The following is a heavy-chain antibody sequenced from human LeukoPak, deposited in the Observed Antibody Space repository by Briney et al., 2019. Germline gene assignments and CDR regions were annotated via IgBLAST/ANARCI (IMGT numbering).Heavy chain of an antibody. CDR1: GGSFSGYY. CDR2: INHSGST. J-gene: IGHJ4*02. Sequence: SETLSLTCAVYGGSFSGYYWSWIRHPPGKGLEWSGEINHSGSTNSNPSLRRRVTISVDMSKNQLSLKLSSVTAADTAVYYCARGFYGSGSQFDYWGQGTLVTVSS. V-gene: IGHV4-34*01. D-gene: IGHD3-10*01. CDR3: ARGFYGSGSQFDY.